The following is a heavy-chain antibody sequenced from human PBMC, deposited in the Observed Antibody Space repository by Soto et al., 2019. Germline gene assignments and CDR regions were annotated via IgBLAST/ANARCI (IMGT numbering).Heavy chain of an antibody. Sequence: SQTLSLTCVICGDSVSSNSAAWNWIRQSPSRGLEWLGRTYYRSKWYNDYAVSVKSRITINPDTSKNQFSLQLNSVTPEDTAVYYCARDRGELLYYYDSSGYSQGFDYWGQGTLVTVSS. J-gene: IGHJ4*02. CDR2: TYYRSKWYN. D-gene: IGHD3-22*01. CDR1: GDSVSSNSAA. V-gene: IGHV6-1*01. CDR3: ARDRGELLYYYDSSGYSQGFDY.